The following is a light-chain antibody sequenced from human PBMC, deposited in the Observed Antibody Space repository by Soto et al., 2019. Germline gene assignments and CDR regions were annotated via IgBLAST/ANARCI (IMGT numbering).Light chain of an antibody. CDR3: ATWEDGQRVV. CDR2: RNS. CDR1: SSNIGSNY. Sequence: QPVLTQPPSASGTPGQRVTISCSGSSSNIGSNYVYWYQQVAGTAPKLLIYRNSQRPSGVPDRFSGSKSGTSASLAISGLRSEDEADYYWATWEDGQRVVFGGGTKLTVL. J-gene: IGLJ2*01. V-gene: IGLV1-47*01.